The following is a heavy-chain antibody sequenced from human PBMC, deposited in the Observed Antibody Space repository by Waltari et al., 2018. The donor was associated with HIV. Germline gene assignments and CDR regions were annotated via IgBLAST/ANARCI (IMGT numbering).Heavy chain of an antibody. J-gene: IGHJ5*02. D-gene: IGHD3-22*01. CDR1: GCTSSDSY. Sequence: VQLVESGGGLVKPGGSLRLSCAASGCTSSDSYMSWIRQPPGKGLEWVAVIYPADTTHYADSVSGRFTISRAKSRTKVFLLMNSLFVDDTATYFCATGVRYYGPWGQGTRVTVSS. V-gene: IGHV3-66*01. CDR3: ATGVRYYGP. CDR2: IYPADTT.